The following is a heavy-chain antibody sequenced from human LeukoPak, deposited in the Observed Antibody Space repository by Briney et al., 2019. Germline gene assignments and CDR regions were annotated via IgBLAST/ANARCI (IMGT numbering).Heavy chain of an antibody. D-gene: IGHD3-22*01. Sequence: SETLSLTCTVSGGSISTYFWSWIRQPPGKRLEWIGHVYFSGSTNYNPSLESRVTISVDTSKNQFSPTLSSVTAADTAVYYCARYKSSGSYPLDYWGQGILVTVSS. CDR3: ARYKSSGSYPLDY. CDR1: GGSISTYF. CDR2: VYFSGST. V-gene: IGHV4-59*08. J-gene: IGHJ4*02.